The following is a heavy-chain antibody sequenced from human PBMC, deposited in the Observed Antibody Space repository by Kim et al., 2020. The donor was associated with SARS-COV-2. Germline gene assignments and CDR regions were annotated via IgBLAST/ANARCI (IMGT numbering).Heavy chain of an antibody. CDR1: GGTFSSYA. Sequence: SVKVSCKASGGTFSSYAISWVRQAPGQGLEWMGRIIPILGIANYAQKFQGRVTITADKSTSTAYMELSSLRSEDTAVYYCARERETTVTLYNWFDPWGQGTLVTVSS. J-gene: IGHJ5*02. CDR3: ARERETTVTLYNWFDP. D-gene: IGHD4-4*01. CDR2: IIPILGIA. V-gene: IGHV1-69*04.